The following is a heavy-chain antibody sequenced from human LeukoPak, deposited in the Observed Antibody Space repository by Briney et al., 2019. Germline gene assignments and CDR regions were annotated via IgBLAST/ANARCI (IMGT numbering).Heavy chain of an antibody. J-gene: IGHJ5*02. Sequence: ASVKVSCKASGYTFTGYYMHWVRQAPGQGLEWMGWINPNSGGTNYAQKFQGRVTMTRDTSISTAYMELSRLRSDDTAVHYCARVRSASRFLEWLPQFDPWGQGTLVTVSS. V-gene: IGHV1-2*02. CDR2: INPNSGGT. CDR3: ARVRSASRFLEWLPQFDP. CDR1: GYTFTGYY. D-gene: IGHD3-3*01.